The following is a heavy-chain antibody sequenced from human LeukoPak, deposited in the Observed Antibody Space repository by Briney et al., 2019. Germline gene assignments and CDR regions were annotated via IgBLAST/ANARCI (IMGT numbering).Heavy chain of an antibody. J-gene: IGHJ4*02. CDR3: VRDLDY. V-gene: IGHV3-7*03. Sequence: GGSLRLSCAASEFTFSSYSMNWVRQAPGKGLEWVANIKQDGGDKYYVGSVKGRFTISRDNAKNSLYLQMNSLRAEDTAMYYCVRDLDYWGQGTLVTVSS. CDR1: EFTFSSYS. CDR2: IKQDGGDK.